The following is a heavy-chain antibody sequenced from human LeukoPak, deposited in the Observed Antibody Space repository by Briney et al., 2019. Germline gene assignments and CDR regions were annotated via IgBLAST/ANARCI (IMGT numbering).Heavy chain of an antibody. CDR2: IYHSGTT. CDR3: AREGIVGARAVFDY. Sequence: SETLSLTCTVSGGSISSSSHYWGWIRQPPGKGLEWIVEIYHSGTTSYNPSLKSRVTISVDKSKNQFSLKLTSVTAADTAVYYCAREGIVGARAVFDYWGQGTLVTVSS. D-gene: IGHD1-26*01. CDR1: GGSISSSSHY. J-gene: IGHJ4*02. V-gene: IGHV4-39*07.